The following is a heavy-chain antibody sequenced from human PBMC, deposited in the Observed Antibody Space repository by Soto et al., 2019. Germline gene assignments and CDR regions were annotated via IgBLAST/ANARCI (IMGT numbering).Heavy chain of an antibody. V-gene: IGHV1-2*02. J-gene: IGHJ4*02. CDR1: EYTLTELS. Sequence: ASGKVSCKASEYTLTELSMHWVRQAPGQGLEWMGWINPNSGGTNYAQKFQGRVTMTRDTSISTAYMELSRLRSDDTAVYYCERVPIAARPRYYFDYWGQGTLVTVSS. D-gene: IGHD6-6*01. CDR3: ERVPIAARPRYYFDY. CDR2: INPNSGGT.